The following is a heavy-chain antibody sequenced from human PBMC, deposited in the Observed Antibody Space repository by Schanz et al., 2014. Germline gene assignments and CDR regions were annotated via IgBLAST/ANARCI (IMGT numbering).Heavy chain of an antibody. CDR3: ARDGEAAAGRDY. CDR2: INPSGGST. CDR1: GYTFTSYY. J-gene: IGHJ4*02. V-gene: IGHV1-46*03. D-gene: IGHD6-13*01. Sequence: QVQLVQSGAEVKKPGASVKVSCKASGYTFTSYYMHWVRQAPGQGLEWMGIINPSGGSTSYAQKFQGRVTMTRDTSTSTVYMELSSLRSEDTAVYYCARDGEAAAGRDYWGQGSRITDSS.